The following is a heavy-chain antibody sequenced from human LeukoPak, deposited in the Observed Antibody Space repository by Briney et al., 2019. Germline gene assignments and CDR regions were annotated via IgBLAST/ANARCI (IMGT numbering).Heavy chain of an antibody. V-gene: IGHV3-7*03. CDR2: IKQDGSEK. D-gene: IGHD6-19*01. CDR3: AREEVGSGWYWDYYYYGMDV. J-gene: IGHJ6*02. CDR1: GFTFSSYW. Sequence: GGSLRLSCAASGFTFSSYWMSWVRQAPGKGLEWVAHIKQDGSEKYYVDSVKGRFTISRDNAKNSLYLQMNSLRAEDTAVYYCAREEVGSGWYWDYYYYGMDVWGQGTTVTVSS.